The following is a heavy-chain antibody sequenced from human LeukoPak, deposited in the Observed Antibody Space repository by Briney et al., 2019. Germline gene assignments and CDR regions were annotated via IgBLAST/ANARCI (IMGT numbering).Heavy chain of an antibody. D-gene: IGHD2-21*02. V-gene: IGHV3-7*01. CDR3: ARLVVVVTANWFAP. CDR1: GFTFSTYW. Sequence: GGSLRLSCAASGFTFSTYWMSWVRQAPGKGLEWVANIKEDGSEKYYVDSVKGRFTISRDNAKNSLYLQMNSLRAEDTAVYYCARLVVVVTANWFAPWGQETLVTVSS. CDR2: IKEDGSEK. J-gene: IGHJ5*02.